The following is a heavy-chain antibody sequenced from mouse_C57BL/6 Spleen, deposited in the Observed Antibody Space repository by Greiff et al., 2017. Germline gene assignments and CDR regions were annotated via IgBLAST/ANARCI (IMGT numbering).Heavy chain of an antibody. CDR1: GYTFTSYG. V-gene: IGHV1-81*01. CDR3: ASPLDSSGPFAY. J-gene: IGHJ3*01. Sequence: QVQLQQSGAELARPGASVKLSCKASGYTFTSYGISWVKQRTGQGLEWIGEIYPRSGNTYYNEKFKGKATLTADKSSSTAYMELRSLTSEDSAVYFCASPLDSSGPFAYWGQGTLVTVSA. D-gene: IGHD3-2*02. CDR2: IYPRSGNT.